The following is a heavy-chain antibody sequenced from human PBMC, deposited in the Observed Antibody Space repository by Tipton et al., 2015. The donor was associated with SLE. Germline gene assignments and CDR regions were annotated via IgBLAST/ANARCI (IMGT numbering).Heavy chain of an antibody. D-gene: IGHD2-21*01. J-gene: IGHJ6*02. CDR2: LFYTGST. Sequence: TLSLTCTVSGGSISNSIYYWGWIRQPPGRGLEWIGSLFYTGSTYYNSSLESRVTISVDTSKNQFSLKLGSVTAADTAVYYCAGGDCGGDCYTDYYGMDVWGQGTTVTVSS. CDR3: AGGDCGGDCYTDYYGMDV. V-gene: IGHV4-39*07. CDR1: GGSISNSIYY.